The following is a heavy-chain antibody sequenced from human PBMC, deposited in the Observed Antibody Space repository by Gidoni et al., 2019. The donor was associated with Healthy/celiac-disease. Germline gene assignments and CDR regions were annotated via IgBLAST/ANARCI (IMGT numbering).Heavy chain of an antibody. CDR1: GFTFSNAW. CDR2: IKSKTDGGTT. J-gene: IGHJ4*02. CDR3: TTGPEGYSWNLYYFDY. V-gene: IGHV3-15*01. D-gene: IGHD5-18*01. Sequence: EVQLVESGGGLVKPGGSLRLSCAASGFTFSNAWMSWVRQAPGKGLEWVGRIKSKTDGGTTDYAAPVKGRFTISRDDSKNTLYLQMNSLKTEDTAVYYCTTGPEGYSWNLYYFDYWGQGTLVTVSS.